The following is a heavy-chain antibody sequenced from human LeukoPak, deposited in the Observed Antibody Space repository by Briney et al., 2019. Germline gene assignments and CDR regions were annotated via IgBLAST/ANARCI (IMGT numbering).Heavy chain of an antibody. V-gene: IGHV1-3*01. D-gene: IGHD6-19*01. J-gene: IGHJ5*02. CDR2: INAGNGNT. Sequence: GASVKVSCKTSGFTFTTYTMHWVRQAPGQRLEWMGWINAGNGNTQYLQKFQGRVTITRDTSASTAYMELSNLRSEDTAVYYCARGAPIRVAVAATFDPWGQGTLVTVPS. CDR3: ARGAPIRVAVAATFDP. CDR1: GFTFTTYT.